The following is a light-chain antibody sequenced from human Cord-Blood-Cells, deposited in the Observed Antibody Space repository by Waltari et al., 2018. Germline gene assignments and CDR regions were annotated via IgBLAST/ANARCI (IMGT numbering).Light chain of an antibody. CDR3: QQSYSTPWT. CDR2: AAS. V-gene: IGKV1-39*01. Sequence: DIQMTQSPSSLFASVGDRVTITCRASQSISSYLNWYQQKPGKAPKLLIYAASSLQSGVPSRCSGSGSGTDFTLTISSLQPEDFATYYCQQSYSTPWTFGQGTKVEIK. J-gene: IGKJ1*01. CDR1: QSISSY.